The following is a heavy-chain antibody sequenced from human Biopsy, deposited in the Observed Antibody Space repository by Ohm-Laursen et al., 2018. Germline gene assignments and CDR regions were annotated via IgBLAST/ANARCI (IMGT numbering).Heavy chain of an antibody. V-gene: IGHV4-39*01. Sequence: SETLSLTCTVSGGSVSSSTNYWAWIRQPPGKGLEWIGSIFYSGNIYYNPSLKSRVSISVDTSKIQFSMNLNSVTAADTAVYYCARHPTGFWFDPWGQGTLVIVSS. CDR3: ARHPTGFWFDP. J-gene: IGHJ5*02. CDR1: GGSVSSSTNY. CDR2: IFYSGNI.